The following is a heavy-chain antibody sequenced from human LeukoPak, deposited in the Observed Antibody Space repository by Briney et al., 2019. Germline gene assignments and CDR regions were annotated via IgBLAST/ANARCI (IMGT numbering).Heavy chain of an antibody. D-gene: IGHD3-3*01. J-gene: IGHJ5*02. CDR2: IYYSGST. Sequence: PSETQSLTCTVSGGSISSGGYYWSWIRQHPGKGLEWIGYIYYSGSTYYNPSLKSRVTISVDTSKNQFSLKLSSVTAADTAVYYCARFWPGWFDPWGQGTLVTVSS. V-gene: IGHV4-31*03. CDR1: GGSISSGGYY. CDR3: ARFWPGWFDP.